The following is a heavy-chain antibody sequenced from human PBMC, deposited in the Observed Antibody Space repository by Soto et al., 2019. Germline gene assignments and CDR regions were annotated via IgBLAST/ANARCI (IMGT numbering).Heavy chain of an antibody. CDR2: ISYDGSNK. V-gene: IGHV3-30*18. CDR3: AKSILVYARLDY. CDR1: GFTFSSYG. J-gene: IGHJ4*02. Sequence: PVGSLRLSCAASGFTFSSYGMHWVRQAPGKGLEWVAVISYDGSNKYYADSVKGRFSISRDNSKNTLYLQMNSLRAEDTAVLDGAKSILVYARLDYWGQG. D-gene: IGHD2-8*01.